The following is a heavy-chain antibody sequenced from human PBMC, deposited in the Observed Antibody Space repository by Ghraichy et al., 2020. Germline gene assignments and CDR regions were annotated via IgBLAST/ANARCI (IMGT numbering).Heavy chain of an antibody. J-gene: IGHJ6*02. V-gene: IGHV3-48*02. D-gene: IGHD4-23*01. Sequence: GGSLRLSCVGSGFTFSGYNMNWVRQSPGKGLEWVSYITSSSSTIFYADSVKGRFTISRDNAQNSLYLQMNSLRDEDTAIYYCARASSVVRFYYYDGMDVWGQGTTVTVSS. CDR2: ITSSSSTI. CDR3: ARASSVVRFYYYDGMDV. CDR1: GFTFSGYN.